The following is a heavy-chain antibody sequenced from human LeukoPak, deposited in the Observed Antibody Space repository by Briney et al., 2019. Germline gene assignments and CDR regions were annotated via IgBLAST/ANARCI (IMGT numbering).Heavy chain of an antibody. Sequence: SETLSLTCAVYGGSFSGYYWSWIRQPPGKGLEWIGEINHSGSTNYNPSLKSRVTISVDTSKNQFSLKPSSVTAADTAVYYCARRPSSILTGYYKYYFDYWGQGTLVTVSS. D-gene: IGHD3-9*01. CDR2: INHSGST. CDR1: GGSFSGYY. CDR3: ARRPSSILTGYYKYYFDY. J-gene: IGHJ4*02. V-gene: IGHV4-34*01.